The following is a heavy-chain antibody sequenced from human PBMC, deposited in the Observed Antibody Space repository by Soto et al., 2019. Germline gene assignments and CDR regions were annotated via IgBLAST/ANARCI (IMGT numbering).Heavy chain of an antibody. D-gene: IGHD3-22*01. J-gene: IGHJ1*01. Sequence: SETLSLTCTVSGVSFTSTNYFWGWIRQPPGKGLEWIGYMYYNGNTFYSPSLKSRVTMSVDTSKRQFSLDLSSVTAADTAMYYWARIQIYDSRAAPTPIFHPWGLGAMVTVSS. V-gene: IGHV4-39*01. CDR2: MYYNGNT. CDR1: GVSFTSTNYF. CDR3: ARIQIYDSRAAPTPIFHP.